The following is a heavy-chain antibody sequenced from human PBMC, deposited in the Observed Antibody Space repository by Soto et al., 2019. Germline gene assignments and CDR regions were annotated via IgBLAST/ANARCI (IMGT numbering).Heavy chain of an antibody. Sequence: PGESLKISCHVSGYSFTNYWIGWVRQMPGKGLEWMGIIYPGDSGTRYNSSFQGQVTISADKSISTAYLQWSSLKASDTAMYYCARHDSSGIYSYWGRGTLVTVAS. D-gene: IGHD3-22*01. CDR1: GYSFTNYW. V-gene: IGHV5-51*01. J-gene: IGHJ4*02. CDR3: ARHDSSGIYSY. CDR2: IYPGDSGT.